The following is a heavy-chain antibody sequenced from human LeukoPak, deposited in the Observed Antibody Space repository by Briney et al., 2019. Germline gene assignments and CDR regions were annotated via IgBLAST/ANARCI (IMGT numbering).Heavy chain of an antibody. Sequence: ASVKVSCKASGYTFTSYYMHRVRQAPGQGLEWMGIINPSGGSTSYAQKFQGRVTMTTDTSTSTAYMELRSLRSDDTAVYYCARDRTTAMVTASYWGQGTLVTVSS. J-gene: IGHJ4*02. V-gene: IGHV1-46*01. CDR1: GYTFTSYY. D-gene: IGHD5-18*01. CDR3: ARDRTTAMVTASY. CDR2: INPSGGST.